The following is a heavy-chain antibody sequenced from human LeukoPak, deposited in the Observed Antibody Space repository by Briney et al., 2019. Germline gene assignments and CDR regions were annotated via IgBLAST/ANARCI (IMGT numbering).Heavy chain of an antibody. V-gene: IGHV1-69*05. CDR3: ARARSPSSGYLLRDHNWFDP. D-gene: IGHD3-22*01. CDR1: GGTFSSYA. Sequence: ASVKVSCKASGGTFSSYAFSWVRQAPGQGLEWMGGIIPIFGTANYAQKFQGRVTITTDESTSTAYVELSSLRSEDTAVYYCARARSPSSGYLLRDHNWFDPWGQGTLVTVSS. CDR2: IIPIFGTA. J-gene: IGHJ5*02.